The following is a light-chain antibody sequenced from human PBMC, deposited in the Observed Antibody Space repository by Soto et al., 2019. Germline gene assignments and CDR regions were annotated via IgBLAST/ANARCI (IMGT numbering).Light chain of an antibody. CDR1: QSVSSN. J-gene: IGKJ1*01. CDR2: GAS. V-gene: IGKV3-15*01. CDR3: QQYNNWPPWT. Sequence: EIVMTQSPATLSVSPGERATLSCRASQSVSSNLAWYQQKPGQAPRLLIYGASTRATGIPARFSGSGSGTEFTLTISSLQSEDFAVYYCQQYNNWPPWTDGQGTKVEIK.